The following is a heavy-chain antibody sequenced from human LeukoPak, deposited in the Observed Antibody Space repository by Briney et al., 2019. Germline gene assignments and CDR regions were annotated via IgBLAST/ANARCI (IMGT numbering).Heavy chain of an antibody. D-gene: IGHD1-26*01. CDR1: GYTFTSYA. Sequence: ASVKVSCKASGYTFTSYAMHWVRQAPGQRLEWIGWINAGNGNTKYSQKFQGRVTITRDTSASTAYMELSSLRSEDTAVYYCARYRGRWELPYDAFDIWGQGTMVTVSS. CDR3: ARYRGRWELPYDAFDI. J-gene: IGHJ3*02. CDR2: INAGNGNT. V-gene: IGHV1-3*01.